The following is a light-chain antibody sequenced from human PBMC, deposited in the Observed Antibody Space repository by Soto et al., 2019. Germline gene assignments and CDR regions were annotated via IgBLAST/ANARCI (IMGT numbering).Light chain of an antibody. V-gene: IGLV2-14*01. Sequence: QSALTQPASVSASPGQSITISCTGTSSDVGGYNYVSWYQQHPGKAPELMIFEVSNRPSGVSHRFSGSKSGNTASLTISGLQHEDEDDYYCTSYTSSSTLLVFGGGTKLTVL. CDR2: EVS. CDR3: TSYTSSSTLLV. CDR1: SSDVGGYNY. J-gene: IGLJ2*01.